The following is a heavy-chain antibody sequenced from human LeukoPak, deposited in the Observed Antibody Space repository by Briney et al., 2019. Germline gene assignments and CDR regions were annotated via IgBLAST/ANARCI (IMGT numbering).Heavy chain of an antibody. D-gene: IGHD6-19*01. CDR1: GFTVSSNY. Sequence: PGGSLRLSCAASGFTVSSNYMSWVRQAPGKGLEWVSLIYSDGSASYADSVRGRFGISRDNSKNTLYLQMNSLRAEDTAVYYCAGPPPRGSWAFEIWGQGTMVTVSS. V-gene: IGHV3-66*04. J-gene: IGHJ3*02. CDR2: IYSDGSA. CDR3: AGPPPRGSWAFEI.